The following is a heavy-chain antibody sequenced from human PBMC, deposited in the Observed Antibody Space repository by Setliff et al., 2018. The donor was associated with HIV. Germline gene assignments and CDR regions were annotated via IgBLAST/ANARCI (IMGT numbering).Heavy chain of an antibody. CDR3: ATVRIVGATEFGY. CDR2: VDPEDGET. J-gene: IGHJ4*02. V-gene: IGHV1-69-2*01. CDR1: GYTFTNYF. Sequence: ASVKVSCKASGYTFTNYFMHWVRQAPGEGLEWVGRVDPEDGETRYAMKFQGSVTISADTSTDTTYLSLTSLRSQDTAVYYCATVRIVGATEFGYWGQGTVVTVS. D-gene: IGHD1-26*01.